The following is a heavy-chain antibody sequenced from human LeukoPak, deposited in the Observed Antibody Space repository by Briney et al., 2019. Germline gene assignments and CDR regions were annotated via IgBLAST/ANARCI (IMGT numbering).Heavy chain of an antibody. CDR2: MNPNSGNA. Sequence: GASVKVSCKASGYTFTSYDINWVRQATGQGLEWMGWMNPNSGNAGYAQKFQGRVTMTRNTSISTAYMELSSLRSEDTAVYYCARVTTGGENYYYYYYMDVWGKGTTVTVSS. CDR1: GYTFTSYD. CDR3: ARVTTGGENYYYYYYMDV. J-gene: IGHJ6*03. V-gene: IGHV1-8*01. D-gene: IGHD4-23*01.